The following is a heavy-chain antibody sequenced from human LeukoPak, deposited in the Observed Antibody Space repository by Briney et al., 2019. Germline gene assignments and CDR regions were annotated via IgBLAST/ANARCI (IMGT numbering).Heavy chain of an antibody. V-gene: IGHV3-21*01. J-gene: IGHJ4*02. CDR2: ISSSSSYI. CDR3: ARDRGDYDILTGYYDY. CDR1: GFTFSSYS. Sequence: GGSLRLSCAASGFTFSSYSMNWVRQAPGKGLEWVSSISSSSSYIYYADSVKGRFTISRDNAKNSLYLQMNSLGAEDTAVYYCARDRGDYDILTGYYDYWGQGTLVTVSS. D-gene: IGHD3-9*01.